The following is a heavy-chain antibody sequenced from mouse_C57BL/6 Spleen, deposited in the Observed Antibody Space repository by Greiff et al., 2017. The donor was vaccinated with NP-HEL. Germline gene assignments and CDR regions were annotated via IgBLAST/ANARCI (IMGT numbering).Heavy chain of an antibody. V-gene: IGHV1-54*01. D-gene: IGHD4-1*01. CDR1: GYAFTNYL. J-gene: IGHJ4*01. Sequence: QVQLQQSGAELVRPGTSVKVSCKASGYAFTNYLIEWVKQRPGQGLEWIGVINPGSGGTNYNEKFKGKATLTADKSSSTAYMQLSSLTSEYSAVYFCARSRTGTLYAMDYWGQGTSVTVSS. CDR2: INPGSGGT. CDR3: ARSRTGTLYAMDY.